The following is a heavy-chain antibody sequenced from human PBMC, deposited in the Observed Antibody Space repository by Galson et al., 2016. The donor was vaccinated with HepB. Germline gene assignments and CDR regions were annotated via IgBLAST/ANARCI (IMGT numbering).Heavy chain of an antibody. CDR1: GFTFSNYF. CDR3: ASSTRGETTSY. V-gene: IGHV3-7*03. Sequence: SLRLSCAASGFTFSNYFVSWVRQAPGKGLEWLANINQDGNEGYYVDSVKGRFTISRDNAKNSLYLQMNSLRAEDTAVYYCASSTRGETTSYWGQGTLVTVSS. J-gene: IGHJ4*02. D-gene: IGHD2-2*01. CDR2: INQDGNEG.